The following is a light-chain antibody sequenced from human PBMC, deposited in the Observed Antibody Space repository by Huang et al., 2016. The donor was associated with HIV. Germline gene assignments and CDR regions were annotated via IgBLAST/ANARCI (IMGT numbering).Light chain of an antibody. J-gene: IGKJ4*01. Sequence: DIQMTQSPSSLSASVGDRVTITCQASHDINNNVIWYPQKPGKAPKVLIYDASTLEVGDPSRFSGTTSGKYFTFTITSLQPEDIATYYCQQYEDLPLTFGGGTKVEI. V-gene: IGKV1-33*01. CDR3: QQYEDLPLT. CDR1: HDINNN. CDR2: DAS.